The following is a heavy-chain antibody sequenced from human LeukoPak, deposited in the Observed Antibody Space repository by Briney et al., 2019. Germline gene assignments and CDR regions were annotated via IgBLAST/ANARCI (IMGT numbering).Heavy chain of an antibody. CDR1: GGTFSSYA. D-gene: IGHD5-24*01. Sequence: GASVKVPCKASGGTFSSYAISWVRQAPGQGLEWMGGIIPIFGTANYAQKFQGRVTITTDESTSTAYMELSSLRSEDTAVYYCATSRDGYKFGKWTLIDYWGQGTLVTVSS. J-gene: IGHJ4*02. CDR2: IIPIFGTA. CDR3: ATSRDGYKFGKWTLIDY. V-gene: IGHV1-69*05.